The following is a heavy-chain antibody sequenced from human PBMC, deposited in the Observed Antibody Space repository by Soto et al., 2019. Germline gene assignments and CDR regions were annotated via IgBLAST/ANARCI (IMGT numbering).Heavy chain of an antibody. CDR3: ARQAGYDSSGYYYGY. D-gene: IGHD3-22*01. Sequence: QVQLVESGGGVVQPGRSLRLSCAASGFTFSSYGMHWVRQAPGKGLEWVAVIWYDGSNKYYADSVKGRFTISRDNSKNTLYLQMNSLRAEDTAVYYCARQAGYDSSGYYYGYWGQGTLVTVSS. J-gene: IGHJ4*02. CDR1: GFTFSSYG. V-gene: IGHV3-33*01. CDR2: IWYDGSNK.